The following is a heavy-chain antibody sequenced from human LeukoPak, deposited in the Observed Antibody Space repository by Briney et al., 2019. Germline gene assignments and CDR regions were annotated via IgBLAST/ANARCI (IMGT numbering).Heavy chain of an antibody. J-gene: IGHJ4*02. CDR2: INPSGGSP. CDR1: GGTFSNYA. CDR3: ARDKGDYYGSGGFDY. V-gene: IGHV1-46*01. D-gene: IGHD3-10*01. Sequence: ASVKVSCKDSGGTFSNYAISWVRQAPGQGLEWMGIINPSGGSPNYAQKFQGRVTMTSDMSTSTVYMELSSLRSEDTAVYYCARDKGDYYGSGGFDYWGQGTLVTLSS.